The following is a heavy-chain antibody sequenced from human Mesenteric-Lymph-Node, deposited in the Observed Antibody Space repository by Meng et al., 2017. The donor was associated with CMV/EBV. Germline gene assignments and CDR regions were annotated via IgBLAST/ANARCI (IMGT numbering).Heavy chain of an antibody. J-gene: IGHJ4*02. CDR1: GGSFSGYY. V-gene: IGHV4-34*01. CDR3: ARGEQLVRFGY. CDR2: INHSGST. Sequence: SETLSLTCAVYGGSFSGYYWSWIRQPPGKGLEWIGEINHSGSTYYNPSLKSRVTISVDTSKNQFSLTLSSVTAADTAVYYCARGEQLVRFGYWGQGTLVTVSS. D-gene: IGHD6-13*01.